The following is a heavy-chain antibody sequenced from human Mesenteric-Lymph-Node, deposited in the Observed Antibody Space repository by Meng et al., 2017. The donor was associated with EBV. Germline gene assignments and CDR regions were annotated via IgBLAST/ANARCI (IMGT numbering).Heavy chain of an antibody. D-gene: IGHD3-10*01. CDR3: ARPRIRYGSGSYYY. V-gene: IGHV4-34*01. CDR1: GGSFSDYF. Sequence: QVQLQQVGEGLLKLSETLSLTCAVHGGSFSDYFWTWISQAPGKGLEWVGEINHSGSTKYNPSLKSRVTISVDTSKNQISLNLNSVTAADTAVYYCARPRIRYGSGSYYYWGQGTLVTVSS. CDR2: INHSGST. J-gene: IGHJ4*02.